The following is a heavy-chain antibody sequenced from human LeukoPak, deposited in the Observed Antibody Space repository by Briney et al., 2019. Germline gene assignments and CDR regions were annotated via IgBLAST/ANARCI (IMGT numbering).Heavy chain of an antibody. CDR3: ARDLSDFWSGYYSFDY. CDR2: ISSSSSTI. D-gene: IGHD3-3*01. Sequence: GGSLRLSCAASGFTLTDYWMTWVRQAPGKGLEWVSYISSSSSTIYYADSVKGRFTISRDNAKNSLYLQMNSLRAEDTAVYYCARDLSDFWSGYYSFDYWGQGTLVTVSS. CDR1: GFTLTDYW. J-gene: IGHJ4*02. V-gene: IGHV3-48*01.